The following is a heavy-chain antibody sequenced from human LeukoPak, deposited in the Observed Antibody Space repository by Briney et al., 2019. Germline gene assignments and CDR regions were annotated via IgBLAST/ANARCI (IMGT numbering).Heavy chain of an antibody. J-gene: IGHJ6*04. CDR3: ARDIGRYDFWGGYSRDV. V-gene: IGHV4-38-2*02. CDR1: GYSISSGYY. D-gene: IGHD3-3*01. CDR2: IYHSGST. Sequence: SETLSLTCAVSGYSISSGYYWGWIRQRPGKGLEWIGSIYHSGSTYYNPSLKSRVTISVDTSKNQFSLKLSSVTAADTAVYYCARDIGRYDFWGGYSRDVWGKGTTVTVSS.